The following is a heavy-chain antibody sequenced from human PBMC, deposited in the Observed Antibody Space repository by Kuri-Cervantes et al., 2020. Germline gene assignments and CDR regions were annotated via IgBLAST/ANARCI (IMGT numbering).Heavy chain of an antibody. D-gene: IGHD3-22*01. J-gene: IGHJ5*02. CDR3: ARVWSYYYDSSGYLWFDP. CDR2: ISAYNGNT. V-gene: IGHV1-18*01. CDR1: GYTFTSYG. Sequence: ASVKVSCKASGYTFTSYGISWVRQAPGQGLEWMGWISAYNGNTNYAQKLQGRVTMTTDTSTSTAYMELRSLRSDDTAVYYCARVWSYYYDSSGYLWFDPWGQGTLVNVSS.